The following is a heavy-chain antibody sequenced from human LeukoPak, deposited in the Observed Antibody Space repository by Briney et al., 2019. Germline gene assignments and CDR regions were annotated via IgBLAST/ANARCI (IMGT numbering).Heavy chain of an antibody. V-gene: IGHV1-18*01. CDR1: GYTFTSYG. CDR2: ISAYNGNT. Sequence: ASVKVSCKASGYTFTSYGISWVRQAPGQGLEWMGWISAYNGNTNYAQKLQGRVTMTTDTSTSTAYMELRSLRSDDTAVYYCARGRVGCGSTSCHYNWFDPWGQGTLVTVSS. CDR3: ARGRVGCGSTSCHYNWFDP. D-gene: IGHD2-2*01. J-gene: IGHJ5*02.